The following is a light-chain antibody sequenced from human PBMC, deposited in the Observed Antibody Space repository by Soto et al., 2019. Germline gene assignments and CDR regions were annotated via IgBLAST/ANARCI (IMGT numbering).Light chain of an antibody. CDR2: KIS. V-gene: IGKV1-12*01. CDR3: QQARNFHLT. J-gene: IGKJ4*01. Sequence: DIQMTQSPSFVSASVGDRVSITCRANQGVGSWLAWYQQKPGKAPSLLIYKISTLHSGVPSRLSGSGSGTEFTLNISSLEPEDFAAYYCQQARNFHLTFGEGTKVEI. CDR1: QGVGSW.